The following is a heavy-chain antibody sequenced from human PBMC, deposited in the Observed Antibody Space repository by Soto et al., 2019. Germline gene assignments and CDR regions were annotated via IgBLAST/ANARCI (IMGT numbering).Heavy chain of an antibody. Sequence: QVQLQESGPGLVKPSQTLSLTCTVSGGSISSGDYYWSWIRQSPGKGLEWIGSIYYSGTIYYNPSLQRLVXXSVGTPKTQCSLRLSSVTASYTAVYYGARRTIITVGVWFDHLGQGTLVKVSS. CDR3: ARRTIITVGVWFDH. D-gene: IGHD3-10*01. CDR1: GGSISSGDYY. J-gene: IGHJ5*02. V-gene: IGHV4-30-4*01. CDR2: IYYSGTI.